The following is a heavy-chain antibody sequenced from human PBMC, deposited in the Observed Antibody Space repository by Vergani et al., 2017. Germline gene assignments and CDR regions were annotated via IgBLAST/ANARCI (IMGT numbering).Heavy chain of an antibody. J-gene: IGHJ5*02. CDR1: GGSISSGGYY. V-gene: IGHV4-31*03. Sequence: QVQLQESGPGLVKPSQTLSLTCTVSGGSISSGGYYWSWIRQHPGKGLEWIGYIYYSGSTYYNPSLKSRVTISVDTSKNQFSLKLSSVTAADTAVYYCARVTRSSSWYEASGQQFDPWGQGTLVTVSS. CDR2: IYYSGST. CDR3: ARVTRSSSWYEASGQQFDP. D-gene: IGHD6-13*01.